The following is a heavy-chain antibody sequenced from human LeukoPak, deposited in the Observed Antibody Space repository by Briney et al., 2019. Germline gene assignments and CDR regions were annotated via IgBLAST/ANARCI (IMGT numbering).Heavy chain of an antibody. CDR1: ADTYINYD. V-gene: IGHV1-3*03. Sequence: GASVMVSCKASADTYINYDINWVRQAPGQRREWMGWINAGNGNTKYSQKFQGRVTITRDTYASTAYMGLSSLRSEDMAVYYCARSGSYQSIDYWGQGTLVTVSS. CDR2: INAGNGNT. J-gene: IGHJ4*02. D-gene: IGHD1-26*01. CDR3: ARSGSYQSIDY.